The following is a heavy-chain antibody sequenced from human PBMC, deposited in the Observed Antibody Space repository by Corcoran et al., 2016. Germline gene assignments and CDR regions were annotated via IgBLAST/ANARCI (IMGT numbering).Heavy chain of an antibody. V-gene: IGHV4-39*07. Sequence: QLQLQESGPGLVKPSETLSLTCTVSGGSISSSSYYWGWIRQPPGTGLEWIGSIYYSGSTYYNPSLKSRVTISVDTSKNQFSLKLSSVTAADTAVYYCARDGNWNYVGYGMDVWGQGTTVTVSS. D-gene: IGHD1-7*01. CDR1: GGSISSSSYY. CDR2: IYYSGST. J-gene: IGHJ6*02. CDR3: ARDGNWNYVGYGMDV.